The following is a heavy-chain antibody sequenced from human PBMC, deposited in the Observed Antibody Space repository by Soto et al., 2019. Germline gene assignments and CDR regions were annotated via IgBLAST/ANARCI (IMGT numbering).Heavy chain of an antibody. CDR2: IYSGGST. CDR3: ARANDAFDI. V-gene: IGHV3-53*01. Sequence: HPVGSLRLSGAASGFTVSSNYMSWVRQAPGKGLEWVSVIYSGGSTYYADSVKGRFTISRDNSKNTLYPQMNSLRAEDTAVYYCARANDAFDIWGQGTMVTVSS. CDR1: GFTVSSNY. J-gene: IGHJ3*02.